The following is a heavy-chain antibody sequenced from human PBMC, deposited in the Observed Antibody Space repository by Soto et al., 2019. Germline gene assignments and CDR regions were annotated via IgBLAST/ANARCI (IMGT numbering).Heavy chain of an antibody. CDR1: GFIFGNYM. D-gene: IGHD2-15*01. Sequence: EVQLLESGGGLAQPGESLRLSCAFSGFIFGNYMMTWVRQAAGKGLEWVSTIRDGGESTYYADSVKGRFTTSRDNFKNTFYLQMDSLGFEDTAVYYCAPHVHCSGGSWPYVAFDTRGQGTMVTVSS. J-gene: IGHJ3*02. CDR2: IRDGGEST. CDR3: APHVHCSGGSWPYVAFDT. V-gene: IGHV3-23*01.